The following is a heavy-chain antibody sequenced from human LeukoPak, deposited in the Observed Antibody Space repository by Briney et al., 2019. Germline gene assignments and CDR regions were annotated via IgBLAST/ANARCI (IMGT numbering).Heavy chain of an antibody. Sequence: SETLSLTCTVSGGSVTSGGFYWSWIRQPPGKGLEWIGYIHQSGDTYSNPSLRSRATVSMDRSRNQFSLNLRFVTAADTAVYYCARSEGYYYDSSGSTLFDYWGQGTLVTVSS. CDR1: GGSVTSGGFY. V-gene: IGHV4-30-2*01. D-gene: IGHD3-22*01. J-gene: IGHJ4*02. CDR3: ARSEGYYYDSSGSTLFDY. CDR2: IHQSGDT.